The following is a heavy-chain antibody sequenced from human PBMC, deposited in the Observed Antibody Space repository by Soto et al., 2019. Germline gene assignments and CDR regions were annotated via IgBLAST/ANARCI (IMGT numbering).Heavy chain of an antibody. J-gene: IGHJ3*02. CDR2: IYHSGST. D-gene: IGHD3-10*01. V-gene: IGHV4-30-2*01. Sequence: TSETLSLTCAVSGGSISSGGYSWSWIRQPPGKGLEWIGYIYHSGSTYYNPSLKSRVTISVDRSKNQFSLKLSSVTAADTAVYYCARAMVRGATDAFDIWGQGTMVTVSS. CDR3: ARAMVRGATDAFDI. CDR1: GGSISSGGYS.